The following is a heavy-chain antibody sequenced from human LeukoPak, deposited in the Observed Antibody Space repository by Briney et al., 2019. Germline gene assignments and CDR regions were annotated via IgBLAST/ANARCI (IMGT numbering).Heavy chain of an antibody. CDR1: KFTVSSNY. CDR3: ARLYCSVGSSYGIDV. Sequence: PGGSLRLSCAASKFTVSSNYMSWVRQAPGKGLEWVSVIYSGGRTYYADSVKGRFTISRDNSKNTLYLQMNSLRAEDTAVYYCARLYCSVGSSYGIDVWGQGTTVTVSS. CDR2: IYSGGRT. D-gene: IGHD2-15*01. J-gene: IGHJ6*02. V-gene: IGHV3-53*01.